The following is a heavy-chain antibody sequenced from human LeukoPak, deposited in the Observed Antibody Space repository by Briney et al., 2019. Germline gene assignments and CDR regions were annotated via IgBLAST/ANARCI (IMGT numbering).Heavy chain of an antibody. CDR3: ARGLRQWLVPYFDY. V-gene: IGHV4-59*01. CDR1: GGSISSYY. D-gene: IGHD6-19*01. CDR2: IYYSGST. Sequence: PSETLSLTCTVSGGSISSYYWSWIRQPPGKGLEWIGYIYYSGSTNYNPSLKSRVTISVDTSKNQFSLKLSSVTAADTAVYYCARGLRQWLVPYFDYWGQGTLVTVSS. J-gene: IGHJ4*02.